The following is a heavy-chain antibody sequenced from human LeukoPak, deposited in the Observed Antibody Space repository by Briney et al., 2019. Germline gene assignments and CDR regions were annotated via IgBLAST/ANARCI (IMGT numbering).Heavy chain of an antibody. D-gene: IGHD5-18*01. CDR3: ARDRYSYRAYDY. CDR2: INPSGGST. CDR1: GYTFTGYY. V-gene: IGHV1-46*01. Sequence: ASEKVSCKASGYTFTGYYMHWVRQAPRQGLECLGIINPSGGSTSYAQKFQGRVTMTRDTSTSTVYMELSSLRSEDTAVYYCARDRYSYRAYDYWGQGTLVTVSS. J-gene: IGHJ4*02.